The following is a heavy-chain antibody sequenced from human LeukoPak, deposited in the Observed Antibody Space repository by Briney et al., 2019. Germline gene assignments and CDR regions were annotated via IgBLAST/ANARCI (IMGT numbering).Heavy chain of an antibody. D-gene: IGHD2-15*01. CDR2: ISYDGSSK. Sequence: GGSLRLSCAASGFTFSSYGMHWVRQAPGKGLEWVAVISYDGSSKYYADSVKGRFTISRDNSKNTLYLQMNSLRAEDTAVYYCAKGSGYCSGGSCYNYYYYYGMDVWGQGTTVTVSS. J-gene: IGHJ6*02. CDR3: AKGSGYCSGGSCYNYYYYYGMDV. V-gene: IGHV3-30*18. CDR1: GFTFSSYG.